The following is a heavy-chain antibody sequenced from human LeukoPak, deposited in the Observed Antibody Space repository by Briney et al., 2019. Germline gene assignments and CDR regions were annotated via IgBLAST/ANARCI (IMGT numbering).Heavy chain of an antibody. D-gene: IGHD6-19*01. CDR1: GYTLTELS. CDR3: ATQASYSSGLDY. CDR2: FDPEDGET. V-gene: IGHV1-24*01. Sequence: ASVKVSCKVSGYTLTELSMHWVRQAPGKGLEWMGGFDPEDGETIYAQKFQGRVTMTEDTSTDTAYMELSSLRFEDTAAYYCATQASYSSGLDYWGRGTLVTVSS. J-gene: IGHJ4*02.